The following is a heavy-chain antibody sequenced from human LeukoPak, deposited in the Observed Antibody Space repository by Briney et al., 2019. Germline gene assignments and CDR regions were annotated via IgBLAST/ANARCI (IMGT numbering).Heavy chain of an antibody. Sequence: PSQTLSLTCTVSGGSISSGGYCWSWIRQHPGKGLEWIGYIYYSGSTYYNPSLKSRVTISVDTSKNQFSLKLSSVTAADTAVYYCARGEMATIFDYWGQGTLVTVSS. V-gene: IGHV4-31*03. CDR2: IYYSGST. CDR1: GGSISSGGYC. D-gene: IGHD5-24*01. CDR3: ARGEMATIFDY. J-gene: IGHJ4*02.